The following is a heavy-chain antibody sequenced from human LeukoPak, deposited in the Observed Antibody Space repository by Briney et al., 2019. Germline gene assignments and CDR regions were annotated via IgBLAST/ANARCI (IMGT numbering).Heavy chain of an antibody. CDR2: INSDGSST. CDR3: ARGMARRVFNY. J-gene: IGHJ4*01. CDR1: GFTFSSYW. V-gene: IGHV3-74*01. Sequence: GGSLRLSCAASGFTFSSYWMHWVRQAPGKGLVWVSRINSDGSSTSYADSVKGRFTISRDNAKNTLYLQMNSLRAEDTAVYYCARGMARRVFNYWGHGTLVTVSS. D-gene: IGHD2-8*01.